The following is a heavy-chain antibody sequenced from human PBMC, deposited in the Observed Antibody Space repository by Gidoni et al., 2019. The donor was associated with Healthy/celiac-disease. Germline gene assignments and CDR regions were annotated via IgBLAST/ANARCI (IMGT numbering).Heavy chain of an antibody. CDR2: FSWNSGRC. J-gene: IGHJ3*02. Sequence: EVQLVASGGGWVQPGRFLRVSSAASGFPFSVYAMPWVGQAPGEGLAWGSGFSWNSGRCGYAVSLKCRVTIASDNAKNSLYLKMNRLRAEDTALYYCAKGYLPSYDYVWGSYRYDAFDIWGQGTMVTVSS. D-gene: IGHD3-16*02. CDR3: AKGYLPSYDYVWGSYRYDAFDI. V-gene: IGHV3-9*01. CDR1: GFPFSVYA.